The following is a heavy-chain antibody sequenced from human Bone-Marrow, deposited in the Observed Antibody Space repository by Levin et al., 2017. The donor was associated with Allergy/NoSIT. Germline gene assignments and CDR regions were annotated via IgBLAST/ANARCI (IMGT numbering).Heavy chain of an antibody. Sequence: GGSLRLSCAASGFTFSSYSMNWVRQAPGKGLEWVSSISSSSSYIYYADSVKGRFTISRDNAKNSLYLQMNSLRAEDTAVDYCARDGPDIVVVPAASWGQGTLVTVSS. CDR1: GFTFSSYS. D-gene: IGHD2-2*01. CDR2: ISSSSSYI. CDR3: ARDGPDIVVVPAAS. J-gene: IGHJ4*02. V-gene: IGHV3-21*01.